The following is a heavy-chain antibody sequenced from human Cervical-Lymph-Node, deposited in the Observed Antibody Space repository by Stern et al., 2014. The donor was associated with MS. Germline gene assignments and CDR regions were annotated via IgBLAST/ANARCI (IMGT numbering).Heavy chain of an antibody. J-gene: IGHJ4*02. V-gene: IGHV1-69*06. D-gene: IGHD5-18*01. Sequence: QVQLVQSGAEVKKPGSSVKVSCKASIGTVINYAVTWGRQAPGQGLEWMGDIDPMFGTTNYVQSLNGRVTITADRSTSTAYIEVTNLTSEDTAGYYCAGPRYSFWGQGTLVIVS. CDR2: IDPMFGTT. CDR1: IGTVINYA. CDR3: AGPRYSF.